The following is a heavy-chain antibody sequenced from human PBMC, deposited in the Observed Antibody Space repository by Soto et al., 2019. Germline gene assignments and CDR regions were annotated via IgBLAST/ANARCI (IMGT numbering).Heavy chain of an antibody. Sequence: QVQLVESGGGMVQPGRSLRLSCAASGFTFSSYGMHWVRQAPGKGLEWVAVIWYDGSNKYYADSVKGRFTISRDNSKNTLYLQMNSLRAEDTAVYYCARVGRWLQVIDYWGQGTLVTVSS. D-gene: IGHD5-12*01. V-gene: IGHV3-33*01. CDR2: IWYDGSNK. CDR3: ARVGRWLQVIDY. J-gene: IGHJ4*02. CDR1: GFTFSSYG.